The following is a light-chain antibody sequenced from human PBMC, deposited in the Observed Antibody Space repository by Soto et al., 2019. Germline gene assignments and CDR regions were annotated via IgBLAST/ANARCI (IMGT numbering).Light chain of an antibody. V-gene: IGLV2-11*01. CDR3: CLSPGSLTWL. CDR1: GSDVGDSSH. CDR2: EVN. J-gene: IGLJ3*02. Sequence: QSALTQPRSVFGSPGQSVTISCTAIGSDVGDSSHVSWYQLHPGKAPKLMIYEVNNRPSGVPDRFSGSKSGSTASLTISGLQAEDEAEYYCCLSPGSLTWLFGGGTKLTVL.